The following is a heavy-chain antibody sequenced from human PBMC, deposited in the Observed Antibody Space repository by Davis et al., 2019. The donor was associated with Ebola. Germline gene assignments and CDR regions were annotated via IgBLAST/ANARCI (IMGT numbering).Heavy chain of an antibody. CDR2: IYSGGTT. V-gene: IGHV3-53*01. CDR1: GFIFSSYV. CDR3: AAHTYFYDSSGSDY. Sequence: GGSLRLSCSASGFIFSSYVMSWVRQAPGKGLEWVPRIYSGGTTYYADSVKGRFAISRDNSKTTLYLQMDSLRAEDTAVYYCAAHTYFYDSSGSDYWGQGTLVTVSS. D-gene: IGHD3-22*01. J-gene: IGHJ4*02.